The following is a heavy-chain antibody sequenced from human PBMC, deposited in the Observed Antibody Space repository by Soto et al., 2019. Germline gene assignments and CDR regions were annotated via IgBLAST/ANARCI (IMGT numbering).Heavy chain of an antibody. V-gene: IGHV3-23*01. D-gene: IGHD6-6*01. Sequence: EVQLLESGGGLVQPGGSLRLSCAASGFTLSSYVMGWVRQAPGKGLQWVSGISAGGDGTYYADSVKGRFTISRDNSKNTLFLQMNSLRAGDTAVYYCAKGPEQLVHGVFDYWGQGTLVTVSP. CDR2: ISAGGDGT. CDR1: GFTLSSYV. CDR3: AKGPEQLVHGVFDY. J-gene: IGHJ4*02.